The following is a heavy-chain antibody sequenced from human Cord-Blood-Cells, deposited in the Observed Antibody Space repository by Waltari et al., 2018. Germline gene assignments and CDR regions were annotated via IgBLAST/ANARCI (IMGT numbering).Heavy chain of an antibody. CDR3: AREVVLVSLLVSVNYYGMDV. CDR2: IKQDGSEK. Sequence: WMSWVRQAPGKGLEWVANIKQDGSEKYYVDSVKGRFTISRDNAKNSLYLQMNSLRAEDTAVYYCAREVVLVSLLVSVNYYGMDVWGQGTTVTVSS. CDR1: W. D-gene: IGHD3-22*01. J-gene: IGHJ6*02. V-gene: IGHV3-7*01.